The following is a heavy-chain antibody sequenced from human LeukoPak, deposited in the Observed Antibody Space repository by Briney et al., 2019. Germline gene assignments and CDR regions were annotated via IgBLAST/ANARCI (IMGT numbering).Heavy chain of an antibody. J-gene: IGHJ6*03. CDR3: ARGPEAPRDDDLLYYYYMDV. CDR2: ISAYNGNT. CDR1: GYTFTSYG. D-gene: IGHD1-1*01. Sequence: ASVKVSCKASGYTFTSYGISWVRQAPGQGLEWMGWISAYNGNTNYAQKLQGRVTMTTDTSTSTAYMELRSLRSDDTAVYYCARGPEAPRDDDLLYYYYMDVWGKGTTVTVSS. V-gene: IGHV1-18*01.